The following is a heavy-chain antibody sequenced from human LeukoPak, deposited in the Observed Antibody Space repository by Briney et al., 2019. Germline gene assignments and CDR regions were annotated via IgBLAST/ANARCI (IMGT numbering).Heavy chain of an antibody. CDR1: GYTFTNYD. D-gene: IGHD5-12*01. J-gene: IGHJ5*02. CDR2: MNPNSGNT. Sequence: ASVKVSCKASGYTFTNYDINWVRQATGQGLEWMGWMNPNSGNTDYAQKFQGRVTMTRNTSTSTAYMELSSLVSEDTAVYHCARGTGSWLRLTRWFDPWGQGTLVTVSS. CDR3: ARGTGSWLRLTRWFDP. V-gene: IGHV1-8*01.